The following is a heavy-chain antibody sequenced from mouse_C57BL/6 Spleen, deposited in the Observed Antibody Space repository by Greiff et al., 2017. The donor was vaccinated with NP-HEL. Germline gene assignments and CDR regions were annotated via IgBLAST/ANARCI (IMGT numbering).Heavy chain of an antibody. D-gene: IGHD1-1*01. J-gene: IGHJ3*01. CDR1: GFNIKDYY. Sequence: EVKLMESGAELVKPGASVKLSCTASGFNIKDYYMHWVKQRTEQGLEWIGRIDPEDGETKYAPKFQGKATITADTSSNTAYLQLSSLTSEDTAVYYCAPLPIYYYCSSYGWFAYWGQGTLVTVSA. CDR3: APLPIYYYCSSYGWFAY. V-gene: IGHV14-2*01. CDR2: IDPEDGET.